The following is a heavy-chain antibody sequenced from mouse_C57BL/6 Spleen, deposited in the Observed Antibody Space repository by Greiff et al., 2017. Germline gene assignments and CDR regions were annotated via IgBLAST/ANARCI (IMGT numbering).Heavy chain of an antibody. V-gene: IGHV5-17*01. CDR2: ISSGCSTI. D-gene: IGHD2-3*01. J-gene: IGHJ2*01. Sequence: EVHLVESGGGLVKPGGSLKLSCAASGFTFSDYGMHWVRQAPKKGLEWVAYISSGCSTIYYADTVKGRFTISRDNAKNSLCLQMTRLRSEDTAVYYCARRECYYPHFDCWGQGTTLSVS. CDR1: GFTFSDYG. CDR3: ARRECYYPHFDC.